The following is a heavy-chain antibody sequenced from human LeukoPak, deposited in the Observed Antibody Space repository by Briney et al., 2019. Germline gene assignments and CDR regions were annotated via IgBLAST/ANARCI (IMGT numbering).Heavy chain of an antibody. Sequence: ASVKVSCKASGYTFTGYYMHWVRQAPGQGLEWMGWINPNSGGTNYAQKFQGRVTMTRDSPISTAYMELSRLRSDDTAVYYCARADYYDSIDYWGQGTLVTVSS. CDR3: ARADYYDSIDY. V-gene: IGHV1-2*02. J-gene: IGHJ4*02. D-gene: IGHD3-22*01. CDR1: GYTFTGYY. CDR2: INPNSGGT.